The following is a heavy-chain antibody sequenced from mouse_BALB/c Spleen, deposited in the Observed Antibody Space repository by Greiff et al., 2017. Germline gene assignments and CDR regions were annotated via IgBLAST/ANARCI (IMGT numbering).Heavy chain of an antibody. CDR1: GFYIKDYY. CDR2: IDHENGDT. J-gene: IGHJ3*01. CDR3: NAYYGKGAWFAY. Sequence: VQLQQSGAELVRSGASVKLSCTASGFYIKDYYMHWVKQRPEQGLEWIGWIDHENGDTEYAPKFQGKDIMTADTSSNTAYLQLSSLTSEDTAVYYCNAYYGKGAWFAYWGQGTLVTVSA. V-gene: IGHV14-4*02. D-gene: IGHD2-1*01.